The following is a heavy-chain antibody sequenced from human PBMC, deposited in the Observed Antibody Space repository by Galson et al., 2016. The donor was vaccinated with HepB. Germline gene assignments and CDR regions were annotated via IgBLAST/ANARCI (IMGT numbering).Heavy chain of an antibody. CDR3: ARYNGVLGGKDV. Sequence: SLRLSCAASGSGFSFSCDFGMHWVRQAPGKGLEWVAVMGCGEHNRFYADSVKGRFTVSRDSSKNTLYLHMSSLTVEDTAVYFCARYNGVLGGKDVWGQGTTVTVSS. V-gene: IGHV3-33*01. CDR2: MGCGEHNR. CDR1: GSGFSFSCDFG. D-gene: IGHD2-8*01. J-gene: IGHJ6*02.